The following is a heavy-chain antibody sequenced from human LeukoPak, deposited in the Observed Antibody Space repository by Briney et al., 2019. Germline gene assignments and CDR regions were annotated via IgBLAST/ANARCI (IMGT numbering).Heavy chain of an antibody. CDR1: GGTFSSYA. V-gene: IGHV1-69*04. D-gene: IGHD3-22*01. CDR3: ARWDSSGSYFDY. J-gene: IGHJ4*02. CDR2: IIPIFGIA. Sequence: SVKVSCKASGGTFSSYAISWVRQAPGQGLEWMGRIIPIFGIANYARKFQGRVTITADKSTSTAYMELSSLRSEDTAVYYCARWDSSGSYFDYWGQGTLVTVSS.